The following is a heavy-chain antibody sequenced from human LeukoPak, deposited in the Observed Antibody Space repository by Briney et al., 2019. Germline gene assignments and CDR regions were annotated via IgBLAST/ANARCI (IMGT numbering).Heavy chain of an antibody. J-gene: IGHJ3*02. Sequence: GGSLRLSCAASGISVSSHYMTWVRQAPGKGLEWVSFIYSGGSTYYADSVKGRFTISRDNSKNTLYLQMNSLRAEDTAVYYCARDGTTTVVTAAFDIWGQGTMVTVSS. D-gene: IGHD4-23*01. CDR3: ARDGTTTVVTAAFDI. V-gene: IGHV3-66*01. CDR2: IYSGGST. CDR1: GISVSSHY.